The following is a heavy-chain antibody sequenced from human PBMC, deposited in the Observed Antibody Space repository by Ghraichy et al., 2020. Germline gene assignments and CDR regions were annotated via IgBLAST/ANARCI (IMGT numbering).Heavy chain of an antibody. J-gene: IGHJ4*02. CDR3: ARHDITAVY. CDR2: IYYSGST. V-gene: IGHV4-59*08. Sequence: SETLSLTCTVSGGSISSYYWSWIRQPPGKGLEWIGYIYYSGSTNYNPSLKSRVTISVDTSKNRFSLKLSSVTAADTAVYYCARHDITAVYWGQGTLVTVSS. D-gene: IGHD2-15*01. CDR1: GGSISSYY.